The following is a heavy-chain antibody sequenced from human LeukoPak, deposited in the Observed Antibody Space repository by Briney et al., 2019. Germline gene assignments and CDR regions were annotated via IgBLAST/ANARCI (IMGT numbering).Heavy chain of an antibody. CDR3: AREVNVPASTDAFDI. D-gene: IGHD2-2*01. Sequence: QTLSLTCTVSGGSIASDNYFWSWIRQHPEKGLEWIGYIFCSGTAYYNPSLKSRVTISVDTSKNQFSLKLNSVIAADTAVYYCAREVNVPASTDAFDISGQGTMVTVYS. V-gene: IGHV4-31*03. CDR2: IFCSGTA. CDR1: GGSIASDNYF. J-gene: IGHJ3*02.